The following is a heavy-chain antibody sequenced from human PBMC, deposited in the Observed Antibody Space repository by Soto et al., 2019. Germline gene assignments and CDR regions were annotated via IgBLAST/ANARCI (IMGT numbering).Heavy chain of an antibody. D-gene: IGHD4-4*01. CDR3: ARQVIPHINGFEN. CDR2: ISFDGSNK. Sequence: QVQLVESGGGVVQPGRSLRLSCAASGFTFSDYGIHWVRQAPGKGLEWVAVISFDGSNKYFADSVKGRFTISRDNSQNTLYLQMNSLRAEDPAVYHCARQVIPHINGFENWGQWTMVTVSS. CDR1: GFTFSDYG. J-gene: IGHJ3*02. V-gene: IGHV3-30*03.